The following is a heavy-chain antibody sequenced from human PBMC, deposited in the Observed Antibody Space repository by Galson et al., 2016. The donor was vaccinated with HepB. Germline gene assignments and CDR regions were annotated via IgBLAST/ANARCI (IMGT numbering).Heavy chain of an antibody. J-gene: IGHJ4*02. CDR2: LPTSGAT. CDR1: GFTFSISA. V-gene: IGHV3-23*01. D-gene: IGHD1-26*01. Sequence: SLRLSCAASGFTFSISAMNWVRQAPGKGLEWVSGLPTSGATYYADSVRGRFTISRDKSKNTLYLQMSSLRAEDTAVYYCAIWEWGLPPCWGQGTLVTVSS. CDR3: AIWEWGLPPC.